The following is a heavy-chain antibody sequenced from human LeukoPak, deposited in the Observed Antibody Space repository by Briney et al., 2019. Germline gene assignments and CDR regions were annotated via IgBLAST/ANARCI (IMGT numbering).Heavy chain of an antibody. CDR2: IYYSGST. CDR1: GGSISSGGYY. V-gene: IGHV4-31*03. D-gene: IGHD5-18*01. CDR3: ARDRGYGYYYYYYYMDV. J-gene: IGHJ6*03. Sequence: SEPLSLTCTVSGGSISSGGYYWSWIRQHPGKGLEWIGYIYYSGSTYYNPSLKSRVTISVDTSKNQFSLKLSSVTAADTAVYYCARDRGYGYYYYYYYMDVWGKGTTVTVSS.